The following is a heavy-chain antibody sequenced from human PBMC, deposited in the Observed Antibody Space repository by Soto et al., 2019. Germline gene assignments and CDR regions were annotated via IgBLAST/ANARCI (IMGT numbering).Heavy chain of an antibody. CDR3: ARGPWFGELYYYYGMDV. Sequence: QVQLVESGGGVVQPGRSLRLSCAASGFTFSSYGMHWVRQAPGKGLEWVAVIWYDGSNKYYADSVKGRFTISRDNSKNTLYLQMNSLRAEDTAVYYCARGPWFGELYYYYGMDVWGQGTTVTVSS. CDR1: GFTFSSYG. D-gene: IGHD3-10*01. CDR2: IWYDGSNK. J-gene: IGHJ6*02. V-gene: IGHV3-33*01.